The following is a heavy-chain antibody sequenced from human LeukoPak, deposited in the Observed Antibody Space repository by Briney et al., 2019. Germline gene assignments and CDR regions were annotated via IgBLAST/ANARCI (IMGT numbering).Heavy chain of an antibody. CDR1: GDSVSSNSAA. Sequence: SQTLLLTCAISGDSVSSNSAAWHWIRQSPSRGLEWLGRTYYRSKWYNDYAVSVKSRITINPDTSKNQFSLQLNSVTPEDTAVYYCARDRDLRGRYFDWLLAYDAFDIWGQGTMVTVSS. CDR2: TYYRSKWYN. V-gene: IGHV6-1*01. CDR3: ARDRDLRGRYFDWLLAYDAFDI. D-gene: IGHD3-9*01. J-gene: IGHJ3*02.